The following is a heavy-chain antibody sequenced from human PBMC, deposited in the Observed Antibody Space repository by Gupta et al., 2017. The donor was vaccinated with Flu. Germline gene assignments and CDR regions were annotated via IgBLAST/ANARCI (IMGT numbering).Heavy chain of an antibody. V-gene: IGHV3-33*01. Sequence: WVRQAPCQGLEGVAAIWYDGSKKYCVDSVKGRFTISRDDSKNTLYLQMNSLRADDTAVYYCARDRSYSAMDYWGQGTLVTVPS. CDR3: ARDRSYSAMDY. CDR2: IWYDGSKK. D-gene: IGHD6-13*01. J-gene: IGHJ4*02.